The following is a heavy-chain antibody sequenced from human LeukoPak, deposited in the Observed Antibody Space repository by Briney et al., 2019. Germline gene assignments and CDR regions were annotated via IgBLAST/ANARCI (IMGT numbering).Heavy chain of an antibody. CDR1: GFTFSDYY. CDR3: ARDAPYYYGSGSYPPLDY. V-gene: IGHV3-11*04. CDR2: ISSSGSTI. D-gene: IGHD3-10*01. J-gene: IGHJ4*02. Sequence: GGSLRLSCAASGFTFSDYYMSWIRQAPGKGLEWVSYISSSGSTIYYADSVKGRFTISRDNAKNSLYLQMNSLRAEDTAVYYCARDAPYYYGSGSYPPLDYWGQGTLVTVSS.